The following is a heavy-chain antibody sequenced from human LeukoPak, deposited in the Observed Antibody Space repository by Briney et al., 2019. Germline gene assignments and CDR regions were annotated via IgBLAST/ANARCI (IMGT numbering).Heavy chain of an antibody. D-gene: IGHD3-10*01. CDR1: GGTFSSYA. CDR3: AGEGGYYYGSGSPSDP. J-gene: IGHJ5*02. V-gene: IGHV1-69*06. CDR2: IIPIFGTA. Sequence: SVKVSCKASGGTFSSYAISWVRQAPGQGLEWMGGIIPIFGTANYAQKFQGRVTITVDKSTSTAYMELSSLRSEDTAVYYCAGEGGYYYGSGSPSDPWGQGTLVTVSS.